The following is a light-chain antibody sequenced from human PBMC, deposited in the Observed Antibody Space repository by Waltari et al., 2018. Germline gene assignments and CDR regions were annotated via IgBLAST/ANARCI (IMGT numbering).Light chain of an antibody. CDR2: GAS. CDR1: LSIADN. J-gene: IGKJ5*01. Sequence: VMTQSPATLSVSPGERATLSCRASLSIADNLAWYQQKRGQAPRLLIYGASTRATGIPARFTGRGSGTDFTLTISSLQSEDSAVYYCQQYNRWPPITFGQGIRLEI. CDR3: QQYNRWPPIT. V-gene: IGKV3-15*01.